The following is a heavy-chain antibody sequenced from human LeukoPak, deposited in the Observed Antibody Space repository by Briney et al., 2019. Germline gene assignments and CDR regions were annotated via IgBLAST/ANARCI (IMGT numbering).Heavy chain of an antibody. CDR1: GYTFTSYG. J-gene: IGHJ5*02. V-gene: IGHV1-18*01. CDR2: ISAYNGNT. Sequence: ASVKVSCKASGYTFTSYGISWVRQAPGQGLEWMGWISAYNGNTNYEQKLQGRVTMTTDTSTSTAYMELRSLRSDDTAVYYCARHPNPIFGVVTSLLEPSFSRWFDPWGQGTLVTVSS. CDR3: ARHPNPIFGVVTSLLEPSFSRWFDP. D-gene: IGHD3-3*01.